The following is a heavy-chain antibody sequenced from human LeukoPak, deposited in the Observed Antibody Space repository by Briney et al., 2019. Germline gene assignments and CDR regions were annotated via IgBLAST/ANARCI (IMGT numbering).Heavy chain of an antibody. CDR1: GGSISSYY. V-gene: IGHV4-4*07. CDR3: ARHPSSSDKYNWFDP. J-gene: IGHJ5*02. Sequence: SETLSLTCTVSGGSISSYYWSWIRRPAGKGLEWIGRIYTSGSTNYNPSLKSRVTMSVDTSKNQFSLKLSSVTAADTAVYYCARHPSSSDKYNWFDPWGQGTLVSVSS. CDR2: IYTSGST. D-gene: IGHD6-13*01.